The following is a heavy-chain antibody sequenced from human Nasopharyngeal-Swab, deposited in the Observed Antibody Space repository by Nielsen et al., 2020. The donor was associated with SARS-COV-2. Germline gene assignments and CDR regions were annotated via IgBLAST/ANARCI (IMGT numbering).Heavy chain of an antibody. J-gene: IGHJ4*02. V-gene: IGHV5-51*01. Sequence: GESLKISCQGSGYSFTSYWIGWVRQMPGKGLEWMGIIYPGDSDTRYSPSFQGQVTISADKSISTAYLQWSSLKASDTAMYYCARLRVVVVPASVYYFDYWGQGTLVTVSS. CDR3: ARLRVVVVPASVYYFDY. CDR1: GYSFTSYW. D-gene: IGHD2-2*01. CDR2: IYPGDSDT.